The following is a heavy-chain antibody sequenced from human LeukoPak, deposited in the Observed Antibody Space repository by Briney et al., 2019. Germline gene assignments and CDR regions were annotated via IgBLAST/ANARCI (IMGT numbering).Heavy chain of an antibody. J-gene: IGHJ4*02. CDR2: INSDGSST. V-gene: IGHV3-74*01. CDR1: GFTFSSYW. Sequence: GGSLRLSCAASGFTFSSYWMHWVRQAPGKGLVWVSRINSDGSSTIYADSVKGRFTISRDNSKNTLYLQMNSLRAEDTAVYYCAKGDSRPVVTFNYWGQGTLVTVSS. D-gene: IGHD4-23*01. CDR3: AKGDSRPVVTFNY.